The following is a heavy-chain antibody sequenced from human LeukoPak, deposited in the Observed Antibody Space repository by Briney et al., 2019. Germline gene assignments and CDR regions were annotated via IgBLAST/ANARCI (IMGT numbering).Heavy chain of an antibody. Sequence: KTGGSLRLSCAASGFTFSSYSMNWVRQAPGKGLEWVSSISSSYIYYADSVKGRFTISRDNAKNSLYLQMNSLRAEDTAVYYCARESRTGYSSSWYRTYYFDYWGQGTLVTVSS. CDR3: ARESRTGYSSSWYRTYYFDY. J-gene: IGHJ4*02. CDR2: ISSSYI. V-gene: IGHV3-21*01. D-gene: IGHD6-13*01. CDR1: GFTFSSYS.